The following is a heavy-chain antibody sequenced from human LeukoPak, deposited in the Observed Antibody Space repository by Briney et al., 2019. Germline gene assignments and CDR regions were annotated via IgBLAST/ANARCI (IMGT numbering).Heavy chain of an antibody. CDR1: GGTFSSYA. Sequence: VAPVKVSCKASGGTFSSYAINWMRQAPGQGLEWMGGIIPMFGTPNYAQKFQGRVTISTDESTSTAYMELSSLTSEDTAIYYCATDLNWNYGWFDPWGQGTLVTVSS. D-gene: IGHD1-7*01. CDR2: IIPMFGTP. V-gene: IGHV1-69*05. J-gene: IGHJ5*02. CDR3: ATDLNWNYGWFDP.